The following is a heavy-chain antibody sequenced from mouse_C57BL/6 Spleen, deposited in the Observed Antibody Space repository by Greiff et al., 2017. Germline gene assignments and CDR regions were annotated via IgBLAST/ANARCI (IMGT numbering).Heavy chain of an antibody. Sequence: VQVVESGPELVKPGASVKISCKASGYAFSSSWMNWVKQRPGKGLEWIGRIYPGDGDTNYNGKFKGKATLTADKSSSTAYMQLSSLTSEDSAVYFCARDYYYGEDYWGQGTSVTVSS. CDR1: GYAFSSSW. V-gene: IGHV1-82*01. J-gene: IGHJ4*01. D-gene: IGHD1-1*01. CDR3: ARDYYYGEDY. CDR2: IYPGDGDT.